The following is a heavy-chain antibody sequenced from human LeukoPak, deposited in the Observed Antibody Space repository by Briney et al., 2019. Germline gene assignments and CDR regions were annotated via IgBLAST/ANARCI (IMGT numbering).Heavy chain of an antibody. CDR1: GFTFSNYA. D-gene: IGHD2-2*01. CDR2: ISGGGSST. CDR3: ATHCSSTTCYAY. Sequence: PGGSLRLSCAASGFTFSNYAMSWVRQAPGKGLEWVSAISGGGSSTYYADFVKGRFTISRDNAKNMLYMQMNSLRAEDTAVYYCATHCSSTTCYAYWGQGTLVTVSP. V-gene: IGHV3-23*01. J-gene: IGHJ4*02.